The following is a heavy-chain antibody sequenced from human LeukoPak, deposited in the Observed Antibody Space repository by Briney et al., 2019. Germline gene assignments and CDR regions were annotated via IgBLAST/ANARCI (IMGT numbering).Heavy chain of an antibody. CDR1: GGTFSSYA. D-gene: IGHD6-13*01. CDR3: ARDGPSSSWYRGDYYFDY. Sequence: SVKVSCKASGGTFSSYAISWVRQAPGQGLEWMGGIIPIFGTANYAQKFQGRVTITTDESTSTAYMELSSLRSEDTAVYYCARDGPSSSWYRGDYYFDYWGQGTLATVSS. J-gene: IGHJ4*02. V-gene: IGHV1-69*05. CDR2: IIPIFGTA.